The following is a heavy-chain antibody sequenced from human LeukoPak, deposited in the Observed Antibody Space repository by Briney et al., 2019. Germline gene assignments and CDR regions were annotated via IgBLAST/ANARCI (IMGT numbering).Heavy chain of an antibody. CDR3: ARLPFDSSGYSLFDY. V-gene: IGHV3-7*01. D-gene: IGHD3-22*01. CDR2: IKQDRSEK. Sequence: RGSLRLSCAASGFTFTNYWMSWVRQAPGKGLELVANIKQDRSEKYYVDSVKGRFTISRDNAKNSLYLQMNSLRAEDTAVYYCARLPFDSSGYSLFDYWGQGTLVTVSS. J-gene: IGHJ4*02. CDR1: GFTFTNYW.